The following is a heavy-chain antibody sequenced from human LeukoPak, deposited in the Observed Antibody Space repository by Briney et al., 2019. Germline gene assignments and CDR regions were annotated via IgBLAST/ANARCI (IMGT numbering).Heavy chain of an antibody. CDR1: GGSFSGYY. D-gene: IGHD3-3*01. CDR2: INHSGST. CDR3: ARGLAGRTIRFDP. J-gene: IGHJ5*02. Sequence: SETLSLTCAVYGGSFSGYYWSWIRQPPGKGLEWIGEINHSGSTNYNPSLKSRVTISVDTSKNQLSLKLSSVTAADTAVYYCARGLAGRTIRFDPWGQGTLVTVSS. V-gene: IGHV4-34*01.